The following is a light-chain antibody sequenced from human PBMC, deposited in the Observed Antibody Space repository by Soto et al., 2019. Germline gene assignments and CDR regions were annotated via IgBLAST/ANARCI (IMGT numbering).Light chain of an antibody. V-gene: IGKV1-39*01. Sequence: DIKVTQSPSSLSASVGDRVTITCRPSQSIDNFLNWYQQKPGQAPNLLIYAASSLQSGVSSRFSGSGSGTDFTLTISSLQPEDSAAYYCQQSYSLPYTFGQGTKVDIK. CDR3: QQSYSLPYT. CDR2: AAS. J-gene: IGKJ2*01. CDR1: QSIDNF.